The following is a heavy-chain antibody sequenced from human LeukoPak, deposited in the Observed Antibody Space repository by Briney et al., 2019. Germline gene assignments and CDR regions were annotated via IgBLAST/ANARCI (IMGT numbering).Heavy chain of an antibody. D-gene: IGHD3-10*01. CDR2: IYYTGHT. CDR3: ASLWFGDFPRFAS. CDR1: TESVNSFEYY. Sequence: SQTLSLTCNVSTESVNSFEYYWTWVRQPPGKGLEWIGYIYYTGHTYYNPSLKSRVSISMDTSKNYFSLHLTSVTAADTALYFCASLWFGDFPRFASWGQGTQVVVSS. J-gene: IGHJ4*02. V-gene: IGHV4-30-4*08.